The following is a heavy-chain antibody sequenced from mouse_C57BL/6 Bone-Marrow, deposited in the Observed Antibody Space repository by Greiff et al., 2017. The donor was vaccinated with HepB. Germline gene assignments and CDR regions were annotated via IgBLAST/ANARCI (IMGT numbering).Heavy chain of an antibody. CDR3: ADGNWYFDV. CDR1: GYTFTSYW. D-gene: IGHD2-1*01. CDR2: IHPKSGST. V-gene: IGHV1-64*01. Sequence: QVQLQQPGAELVKPGASVKLSCKASGYTFTSYWMHWVKQRPGQDLEWIGMIHPKSGSTNYNEKFKSKATLTVDKSSSTAYVQLSSLTSEDSAVYYCADGNWYFDVWGTGTTVTVSS. J-gene: IGHJ1*03.